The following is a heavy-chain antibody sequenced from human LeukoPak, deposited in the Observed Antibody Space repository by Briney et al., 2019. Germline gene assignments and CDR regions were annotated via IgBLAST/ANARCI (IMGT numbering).Heavy chain of an antibody. J-gene: IGHJ4*02. V-gene: IGHV3-23*01. CDR3: ARHTRVAAGAKSDY. Sequence: GGTLRLSCAASGVTFSSHATNWVCEAPGEGLGCVSGISPNGVITYYADSVKGRFTISRDNSKGTVYLQMNSLRDEDTAIYYCARHTRVAAGAKSDYWGQGTLVTVSS. CDR1: GVTFSSHA. CDR2: ISPNGVIT. D-gene: IGHD6-13*01.